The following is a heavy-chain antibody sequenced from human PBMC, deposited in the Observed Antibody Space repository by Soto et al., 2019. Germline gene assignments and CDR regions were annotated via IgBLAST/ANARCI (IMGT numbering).Heavy chain of an antibody. CDR2: INHRGSL. CDR3: ARELPQRQGRNMDV. J-gene: IGHJ6*02. D-gene: IGHD1-1*01. V-gene: IGHV4-31*03. CDR1: GVSVTSGDQY. Sequence: TVTGVSVTSGDQYFTWILHLPGEGLEWFGYINHRGSLYYNPSLKSRVSMSVDTSKNQFSLNLSSVTAAYTAVYYCARELPQRQGRNMDVWGQGNTVTVSS.